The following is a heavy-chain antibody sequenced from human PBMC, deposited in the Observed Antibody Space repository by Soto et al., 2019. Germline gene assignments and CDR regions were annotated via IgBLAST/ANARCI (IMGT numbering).Heavy chain of an antibody. CDR3: ARDRKYSSSWYRFYYYYGMDV. CDR1: GFTFSSDG. CDR2: IWYDGSNK. J-gene: IGHJ6*02. V-gene: IGHV3-33*01. D-gene: IGHD6-13*01. Sequence: QVQLVESGGGVVQPGRSLRLSCAASGFTFSSDGMHWVRQAPGTGLEWVAVIWYDGSNKYYADSVKGRITISRDNYKNKLYLQVNSLRAEDTAVYYCARDRKYSSSWYRFYYYYGMDVWGQGTTVTVSS.